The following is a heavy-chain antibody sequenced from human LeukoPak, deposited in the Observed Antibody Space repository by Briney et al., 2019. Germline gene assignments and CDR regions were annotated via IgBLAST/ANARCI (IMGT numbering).Heavy chain of an antibody. V-gene: IGHV3-21*01. CDR2: ISSGGSYI. CDR3: VRWGFGAYYYGMDV. Sequence: GGSLRLSCAASGFSFSSYSMNWVRQAPGKGLEWVSSISSGGSYIYYADSVKGRFTISRDNAKNSLYLQMNSLRAEDTAVYYCVRWGFGAYYYGMDVWGQGTTVTVSS. J-gene: IGHJ6*02. CDR1: GFSFSSYS. D-gene: IGHD3-10*01.